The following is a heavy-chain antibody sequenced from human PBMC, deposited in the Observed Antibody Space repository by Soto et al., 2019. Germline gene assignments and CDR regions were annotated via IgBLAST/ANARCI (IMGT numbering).Heavy chain of an antibody. Sequence: SLRLSCAVSGFIVSSNYMSWVRQAPGKGLEWVSVIYSGGSIYYPDSVKGRFTISRDNSKNTLYLQMNSLRAEDTAVYYCARGFPSMVYYGEYYFDYWGQGTRVTVSS. J-gene: IGHJ4*02. CDR3: ARGFPSMVYYGEYYFDY. CDR1: GFIVSSNY. CDR2: IYSGGSI. D-gene: IGHD3-10*01. V-gene: IGHV3-53*01.